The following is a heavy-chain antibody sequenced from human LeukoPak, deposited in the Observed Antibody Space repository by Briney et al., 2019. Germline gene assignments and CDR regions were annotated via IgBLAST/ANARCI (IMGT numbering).Heavy chain of an antibody. D-gene: IGHD5-12*01. CDR3: ARGYRGRESRYFDY. CDR1: GFTFSSYS. V-gene: IGHV3-21*01. J-gene: IGHJ4*02. CDR2: ISSSSSYI. Sequence: GGSLRLSCAASGFTFSSYSMTWVRQAPGKGLEWVSSISSSSSYIYYADSVKGRFTISRDNAKNSLYLQMNSLRAEDTAVYYCARGYRGRESRYFDYWGQGTLVTVSS.